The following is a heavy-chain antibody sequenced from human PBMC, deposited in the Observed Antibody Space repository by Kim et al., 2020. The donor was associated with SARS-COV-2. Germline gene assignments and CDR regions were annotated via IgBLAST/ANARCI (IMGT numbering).Heavy chain of an antibody. Sequence: SETLSLTCTVSGGSISSGGYYWSWIRQHPGKGLEWIGYIYYSGSTYYNPSLKSRVTISVDTSKNQFFLKLSSVTAADTAVYYCARAVITMIVVVGAFDIWGQGTMVTVSS. J-gene: IGHJ3*02. V-gene: IGHV4-31*03. D-gene: IGHD3-22*01. CDR2: IYYSGST. CDR1: GGSISSGGYY. CDR3: ARAVITMIVVVGAFDI.